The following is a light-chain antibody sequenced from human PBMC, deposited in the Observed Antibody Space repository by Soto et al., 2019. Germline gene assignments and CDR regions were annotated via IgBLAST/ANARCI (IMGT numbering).Light chain of an antibody. CDR1: QRIGSW. J-gene: IGKJ2*01. Sequence: DIQLTQSPSILSASVGDRVTITCRASQRIGSWLAWYQQKPGKAPKLLIYKASSLETGVPSRFSGSESGTEFTLTLSSLQPDDFATYYCQQYKSFPRTFGQGTTVETK. CDR2: KAS. V-gene: IGKV1-5*03. CDR3: QQYKSFPRT.